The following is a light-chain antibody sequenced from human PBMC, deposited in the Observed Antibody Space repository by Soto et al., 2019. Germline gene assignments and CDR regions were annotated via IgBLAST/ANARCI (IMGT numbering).Light chain of an antibody. CDR1: QSINTY. V-gene: IGKV3-20*01. Sequence: ENVLTQSPATLSLSPGEGATLSFMASQSINTYLAWYQQKPGQAPRLLIYDASSRATGIPDRFSGSGSGTDFTLTIRRLEPEDFAVYYCQQYGSSYPWTFGQGTKVDIK. CDR3: QQYGSSYPWT. J-gene: IGKJ1*01. CDR2: DAS.